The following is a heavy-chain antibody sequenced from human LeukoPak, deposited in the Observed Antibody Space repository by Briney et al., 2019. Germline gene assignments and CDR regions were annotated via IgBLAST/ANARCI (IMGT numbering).Heavy chain of an antibody. CDR3: ARDPGRYDFWSGYYGYYFDY. J-gene: IGHJ4*02. CDR2: INPNSGGT. D-gene: IGHD3-3*01. V-gene: IGHV1-2*02. CDR1: GYTFTGYY. Sequence: ASVNVSCKASGYTFTGYYMHWVRQAPGQGLEWMGWINPNSGGTNYAQTFQGRVTMTRDTSISTAYMELSRLRSDDTAVYYCARDPGRYDFWSGYYGYYFDYWGQGTLVTVSS.